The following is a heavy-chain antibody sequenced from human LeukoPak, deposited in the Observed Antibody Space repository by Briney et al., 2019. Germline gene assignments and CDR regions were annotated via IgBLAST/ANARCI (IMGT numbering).Heavy chain of an antibody. Sequence: PGGSLRFSCAASGFTFSSYWMSWVRQAPGKGLEWVANIKQDGSEKYYVDSVKGRFTISRDDAKNSLFLQMNSLRVEDTAVYYCARDRDLNYWGQGTLVTVSS. V-gene: IGHV3-7*01. CDR3: ARDRDLNY. CDR2: IKQDGSEK. D-gene: IGHD3-10*01. CDR1: GFTFSSYW. J-gene: IGHJ4*02.